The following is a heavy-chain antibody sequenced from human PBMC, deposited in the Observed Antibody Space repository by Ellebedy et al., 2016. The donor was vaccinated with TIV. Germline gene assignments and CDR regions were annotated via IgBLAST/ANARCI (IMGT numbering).Heavy chain of an antibody. V-gene: IGHV5-51*01. CDR1: GYSFTSYW. Sequence: GESLKISXKGSGYSFTSYWICWVRQMPGKGLEWMGTIYPGDSDTRYSPSFQGQVTISADKSISTAYLQWSSLKASDTAMYYCARHGGSYANYYYYGMDVWGQGTTVTVSS. J-gene: IGHJ6*02. D-gene: IGHD2-15*01. CDR2: IYPGDSDT. CDR3: ARHGGSYANYYYYGMDV.